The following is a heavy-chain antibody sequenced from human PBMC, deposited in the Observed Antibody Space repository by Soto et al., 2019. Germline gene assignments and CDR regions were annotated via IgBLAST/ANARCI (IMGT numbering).Heavy chain of an antibody. CDR2: ISGYNGDI. D-gene: IGHD1-26*01. J-gene: IGHJ4*02. V-gene: IGHV1-18*04. Sequence: ASVKVSCKASGYTFNRHGITWVRQATGQGLEWMGWISGYNGDINYEQKFQGRVTLSSDTLTSTVYLELKSLRFDDTAVYYCARVRIVGAREIDFWGQGTLVTVSS. CDR1: GYTFNRHG. CDR3: ARVRIVGAREIDF.